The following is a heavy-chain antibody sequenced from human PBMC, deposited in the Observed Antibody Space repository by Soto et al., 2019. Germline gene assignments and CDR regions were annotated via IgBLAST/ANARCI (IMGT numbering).Heavy chain of an antibody. CDR2: TIPIFTTA. Sequence: QVQLVQSGAEVKEPGSSVKVSCKASGGTFNGYSISWVRQAPGQGLEWVGGTIPIFTTANYAQKFQGRLTMTADESTSTAYMELSGLRSDDTAIYYCARVDSSLVRLVGQFYFDHWGQGTLVTVSS. D-gene: IGHD3-10*01. CDR3: ARVDSSLVRLVGQFYFDH. V-gene: IGHV1-69*01. CDR1: GGTFNGYS. J-gene: IGHJ4*02.